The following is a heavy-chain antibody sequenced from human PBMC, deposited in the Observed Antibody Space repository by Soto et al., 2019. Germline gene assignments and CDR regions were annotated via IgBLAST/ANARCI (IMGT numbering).Heavy chain of an antibody. J-gene: IGHJ4*02. V-gene: IGHV4-31*03. CDR3: VREPRPLIWFGEPQD. CDR1: GGSIGSPNFY. Sequence: QVQLQASGPGLVKPSQTLSLTCRVSGGSIGSPNFYWSWIRQHPGKGLEWLGYVYYNGTTYYNPSLKSRVSIQVDQSKKLFSLKLSSVSAADTAVYFCVREPRPLIWFGEPQDWGRGTLVTVSS. CDR2: VYYNGTT. D-gene: IGHD3-10*01.